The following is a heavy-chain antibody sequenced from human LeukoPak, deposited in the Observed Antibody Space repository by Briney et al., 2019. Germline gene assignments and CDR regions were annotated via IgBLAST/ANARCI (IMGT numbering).Heavy chain of an antibody. J-gene: IGHJ4*02. CDR2: IDPSSGST. Sequence: ASVKVSCKASGYTFTYYYMSWVRQAPGQGLEWMGVIDPSSGSTHYASKFEGRVTVTTDTSTSTVYMEMSSLRSDDTAVYYCATYPGPETQGSFDYWGQGTLVTVSS. V-gene: IGHV1-46*01. CDR3: ATYPGPETQGSFDY. D-gene: IGHD1-14*01. CDR1: GYTFTYYY.